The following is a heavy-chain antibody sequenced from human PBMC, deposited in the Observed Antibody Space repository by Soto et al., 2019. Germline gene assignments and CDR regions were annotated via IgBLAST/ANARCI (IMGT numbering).Heavy chain of an antibody. CDR3: ARVSYYYDSSGYYSPYYYYGMDV. J-gene: IGHJ6*02. CDR2: ISAYNGNT. V-gene: IGHV1-18*04. D-gene: IGHD3-22*01. Sequence: RASVKVSCKASGYTFTSYGISWVRQAPGQGLEWMGWISAYNGNTNYAQKLQGRVTMTTDTSTSTAYMELRSLRSDDTAVYYCARVSYYYDSSGYYSPYYYYGMDVWGQGTTVTVLL. CDR1: GYTFTSYG.